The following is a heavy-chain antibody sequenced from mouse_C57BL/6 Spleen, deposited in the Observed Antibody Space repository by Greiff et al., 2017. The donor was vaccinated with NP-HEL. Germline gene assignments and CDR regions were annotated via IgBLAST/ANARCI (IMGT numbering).Heavy chain of an antibody. V-gene: IGHV1-55*01. CDR3: ARERYGRAPEC. Sequence: QVQLKQPGAELVKPGASVKMSCKASGYTFTSYWITWVKQRPGQGLEWIGDIYPGSGSTNYNEKFKSKATLTVATSSSKAYMPLRSLTSEDSAVYYCARERYGRAPECWGRGTTLTVAS. J-gene: IGHJ2*01. CDR2: IYPGSGST. CDR1: GYTFTSYW. D-gene: IGHD1-1*01.